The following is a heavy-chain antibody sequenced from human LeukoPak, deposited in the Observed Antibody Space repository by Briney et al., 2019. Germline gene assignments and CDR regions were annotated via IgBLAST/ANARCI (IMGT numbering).Heavy chain of an antibody. D-gene: IGHD3/OR15-3a*01. CDR2: ISGSGGTT. CDR1: GFTFGSSA. J-gene: IGHJ4*02. Sequence: GGSLRLSCAASGFTFGSSAMNWVRQAPGKGLEWVSAISGSGGTTYFADSVKGRFTISRDNSKNTLHLQMNSLRAEDTAFYYCATGLTYLDGLDYWGQGTLVPVSS. V-gene: IGHV3-23*01. CDR3: ATGLTYLDGLDY.